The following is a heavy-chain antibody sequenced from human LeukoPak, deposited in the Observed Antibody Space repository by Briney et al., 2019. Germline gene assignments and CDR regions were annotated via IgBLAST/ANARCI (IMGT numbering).Heavy chain of an antibody. Sequence: GGSLRLSCAASGFTFSSYAMSWVRQALGRGLEWVSAISGSGGSTYYADSVKGRFTISRDNSKNTLYLQMNSLRAEDTAVYYCAKDGRAYDYGDYGYFQHWGQGTLVTVSS. CDR2: ISGSGGST. CDR1: GFTFSSYA. D-gene: IGHD4-17*01. CDR3: AKDGRAYDYGDYGYFQH. V-gene: IGHV3-23*01. J-gene: IGHJ1*01.